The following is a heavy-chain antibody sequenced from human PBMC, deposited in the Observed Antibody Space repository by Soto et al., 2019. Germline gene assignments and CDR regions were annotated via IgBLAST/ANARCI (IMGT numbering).Heavy chain of an antibody. Sequence: EVQLVESGGGLVQPGGSLRLSCAASGFTFSSYEMNWVRQAPGKGLEWVSYISSSGSTIYYADSVKGRFTISRDNAKNSLYLQMNSLRAEDTAVYYCARDQSGSAYDFWNQKQNNGAFDIWGQGTMVTVSS. CDR1: GFTFSSYE. CDR3: ARDQSGSAYDFWNQKQNNGAFDI. CDR2: ISSSGSTI. J-gene: IGHJ3*02. D-gene: IGHD3-3*01. V-gene: IGHV3-48*03.